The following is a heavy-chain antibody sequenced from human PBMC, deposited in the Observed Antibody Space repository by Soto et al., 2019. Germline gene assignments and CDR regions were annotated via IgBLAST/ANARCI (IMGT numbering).Heavy chain of an antibody. D-gene: IGHD6-13*01. CDR2: TYHSGTT. CDR1: GDSINNSHW. V-gene: IGHV4-4*02. CDR3: ARYVNSSPARGPNWFDP. J-gene: IGHJ5*02. Sequence: QVQLQESGPGLVQPSGTLSLTCAVSGDSINNSHWWSWVRQTPGKWLEWIGETYHSGTTNYNPSLKTRVTISIDKSKNQFSLKMNSVTAADTAVYYCARYVNSSPARGPNWFDPWGQGTLVTVSS.